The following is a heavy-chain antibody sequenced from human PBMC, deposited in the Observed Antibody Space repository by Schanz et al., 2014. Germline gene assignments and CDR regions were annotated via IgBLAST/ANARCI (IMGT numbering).Heavy chain of an antibody. Sequence: VQLLESGGGLVQPGGSLRPSCAASGFTFRSYDMIWVRQAPGTGLEWVAVISYDGTNKYYADSVKGRFTISRDNSKNTLYLQMNSLRAEDTAVYYCVKDLQRELLRDDHYYGMDVWGQGTTVTVSS. CDR2: ISYDGTNK. J-gene: IGHJ6*02. CDR1: GFTFRSYD. V-gene: IGHV3-30*18. D-gene: IGHD1-26*01. CDR3: VKDLQRELLRDDHYYGMDV.